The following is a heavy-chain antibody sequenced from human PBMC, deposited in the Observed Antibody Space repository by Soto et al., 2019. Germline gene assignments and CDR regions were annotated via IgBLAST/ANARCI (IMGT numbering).Heavy chain of an antibody. J-gene: IGHJ5*02. D-gene: IGHD6-13*01. Sequence: RWSLRLSCSASGFTCNSYSMNWFRQAPGKGLEWVSYISSSSSTIYYADSVRGRFTISRDNAKNSLYLQMNSLRDEDTAVYYCARDRIGSSWYGEWFDPWGQGTLVTVSS. CDR1: GFTCNSYS. CDR3: ARDRIGSSWYGEWFDP. V-gene: IGHV3-48*02. CDR2: ISSSSSTI.